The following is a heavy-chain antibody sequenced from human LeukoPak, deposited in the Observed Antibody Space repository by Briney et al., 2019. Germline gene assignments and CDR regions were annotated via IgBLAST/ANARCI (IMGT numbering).Heavy chain of an antibody. J-gene: IGHJ4*02. Sequence: PGGSLRLSCAASGFTFSGYSMDWVRQAPGKGLEWVAYISNSRSNQYYADSVRGRFTISRDNAKNSLYLQMNSLRAEDTAVYYFARDPPAVGGTDDWGQGTLVTVSS. D-gene: IGHD1-26*01. CDR3: ARDPPAVGGTDD. V-gene: IGHV3-48*04. CDR2: ISNSRSNQ. CDR1: GFTFSGYS.